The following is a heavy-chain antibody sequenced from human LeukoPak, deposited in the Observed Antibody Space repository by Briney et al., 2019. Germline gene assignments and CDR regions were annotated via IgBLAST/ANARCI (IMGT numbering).Heavy chain of an antibody. D-gene: IGHD3-22*01. J-gene: IGHJ4*02. CDR3: ARAPRYYDSSGYPLE. CDR2: IYTSGST. CDR1: GGSISSYY. Sequence: TASETLSLTCTVSGGSISSYYWSWIRQPAGKGLEWIGRIYTSGSTNYNPSLKSRVTMSVDTSKNQFSLKLSSVTAADTAVYYCARAPRYYDSSGYPLEWGQGTLVTVSS. V-gene: IGHV4-4*07.